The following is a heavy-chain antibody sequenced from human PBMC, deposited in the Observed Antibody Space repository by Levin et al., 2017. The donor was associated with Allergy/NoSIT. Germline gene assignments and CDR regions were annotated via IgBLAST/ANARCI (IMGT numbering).Heavy chain of an antibody. V-gene: IGHV4-39*07. CDR1: GGSISSSSYY. J-gene: IGHJ3*02. Sequence: PSETLSLTCTVSGGSISSSSYYWGWIRQPPGKGLEWIGSIYYSGSTYYNPSLKSRVTISVDTSKNQFSLKLSSVTAADTAVYYCARGLMITFGGVIVESWAFDIWGQGTMVTVSS. CDR3: ARGLMITFGGVIVESWAFDI. CDR2: IYYSGST. D-gene: IGHD3-16*02.